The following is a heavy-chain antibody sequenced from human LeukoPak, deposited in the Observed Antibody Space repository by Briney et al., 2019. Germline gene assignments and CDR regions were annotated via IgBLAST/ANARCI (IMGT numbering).Heavy chain of an antibody. Sequence: GGSLRLSCAASGFTFDDYAMHWVRQAPGKGLEWVSGISWNSGSIGYADSVKGRFTISRDNAKNPLYLQMNSLRAEDMALYYCAKDRYYDSSGMFDYWGQGTLVTVSS. CDR2: ISWNSGSI. D-gene: IGHD3-22*01. CDR3: AKDRYYDSSGMFDY. J-gene: IGHJ4*02. CDR1: GFTFDDYA. V-gene: IGHV3-9*03.